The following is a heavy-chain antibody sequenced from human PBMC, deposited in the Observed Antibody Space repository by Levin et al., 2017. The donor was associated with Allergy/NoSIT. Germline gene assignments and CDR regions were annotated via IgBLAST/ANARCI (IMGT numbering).Heavy chain of an antibody. Sequence: GESLKISCAASGFTVSSNYMSWVRQAPGKGLEWVSVIYSGGSTYYADSVKGRFTISRDNSKNTLYLQMNSLRAEDTAVYYCARDSGSYAGDAFDIWGQGTMVTVSS. CDR1: GFTVSSNY. J-gene: IGHJ3*02. CDR2: IYSGGST. CDR3: ARDSGSYAGDAFDI. D-gene: IGHD1-26*01. V-gene: IGHV3-66*01.